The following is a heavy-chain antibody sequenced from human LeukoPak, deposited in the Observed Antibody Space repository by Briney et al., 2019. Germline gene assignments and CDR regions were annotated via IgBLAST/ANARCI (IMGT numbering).Heavy chain of an antibody. Sequence: ASVKVSCKASGYTFTSYGISWVRQAPGQGLEWMGWISAYNGNTNYAQKLQGRVTMTTDTSTSTVYMELSSLRSEDTAVYYCARDYDILTGYLGDDYWGQGTLVTVSS. CDR3: ARDYDILTGYLGDDY. CDR2: ISAYNGNT. D-gene: IGHD3-9*01. CDR1: GYTFTSYG. V-gene: IGHV1-18*01. J-gene: IGHJ4*02.